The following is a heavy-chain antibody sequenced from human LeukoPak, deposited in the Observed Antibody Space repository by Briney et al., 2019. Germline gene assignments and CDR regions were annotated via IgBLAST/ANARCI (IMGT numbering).Heavy chain of an antibody. CDR2: ISSDGSAI. CDR3: AREVAYTGYDFGLHY. Sequence: GGSLRLSCVASGFTFRSYEMNWVRQAPGKGLEWLSYISSDGSAIYYADSVKGRFTISRDNAKNSLFLQMNSLRAEDTSIYYCAREVAYTGYDFGLHYWGQGTLVTVSS. D-gene: IGHD5-12*01. CDR1: GFTFRSYE. J-gene: IGHJ4*02. V-gene: IGHV3-48*03.